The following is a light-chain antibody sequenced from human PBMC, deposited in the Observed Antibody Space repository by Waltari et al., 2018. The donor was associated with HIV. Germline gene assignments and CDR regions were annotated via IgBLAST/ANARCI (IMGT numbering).Light chain of an antibody. CDR3: QALATWDSTSGGV. V-gene: IGLV3-1*01. Sequence: SSGLTQPPSVSVSPGQTASIPCPGHELGHKYVSWYQQKPGQSPVLLIYKDTQRHSGISERFSGSNSGNTATLNIRGAQATDEAEYFCQALATWDSTSGGVFGTGTRVTVL. CDR1: ELGHKY. J-gene: IGLJ1*01. CDR2: KDT.